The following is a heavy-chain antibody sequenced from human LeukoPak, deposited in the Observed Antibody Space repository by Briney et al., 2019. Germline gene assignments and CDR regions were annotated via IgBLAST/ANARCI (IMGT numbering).Heavy chain of an antibody. D-gene: IGHD3-22*01. V-gene: IGHV1-69*05. CDR3: ARDARCYYDSSGYYFDY. CDR2: IIPIFGTA. CDR1: GGTFSSYA. J-gene: IGHJ4*02. Sequence: GASVKVSCKASGGTFSSYAISWVRQAPGQGLEWMGRIIPIFGTANYAQKFQGRVTITTDESTSTAYMELSSLRSEDTAVYYCARDARCYYDSSGYYFDYWGQGTLVTVSS.